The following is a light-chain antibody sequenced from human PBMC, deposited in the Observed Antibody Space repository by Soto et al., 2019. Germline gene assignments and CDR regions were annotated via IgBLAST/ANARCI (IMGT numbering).Light chain of an antibody. CDR3: CSYAGSTTHV. Sequence: QSALTQPASVSGSPGQSITISCTGTSSDVGSYNLVSWYQQHPGKAPKLMIYEGNERPSGVSNRFSGSKSGNTASLTISGLQAEDEADYYCCSYAGSTTHVFGGGTKLTVL. J-gene: IGLJ2*01. V-gene: IGLV2-23*01. CDR2: EGN. CDR1: SSDVGSYNL.